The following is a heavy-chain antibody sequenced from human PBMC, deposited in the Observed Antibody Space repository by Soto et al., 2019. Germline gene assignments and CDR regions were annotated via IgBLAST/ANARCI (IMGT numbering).Heavy chain of an antibody. CDR3: VRDSGRGFYFDY. CDR1: GFTFSDHY. D-gene: IGHD3-10*01. Sequence: EVHLVESGGGLVQPGGSLRLSCAASGFTFSDHYMDWVRQAPGKGLEWVGRIRNRPNSYTTQYAASVKGRFAVLRDDSANLVYLQMNDLKTEETAVYYCVRDSGRGFYFDYWGQGAQVTVSS. CDR2: IRNRPNSYTT. J-gene: IGHJ4*02. V-gene: IGHV3-72*01.